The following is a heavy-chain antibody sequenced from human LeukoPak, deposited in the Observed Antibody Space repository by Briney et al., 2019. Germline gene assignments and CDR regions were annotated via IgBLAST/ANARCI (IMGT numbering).Heavy chain of an antibody. CDR3: AREFSSKLEWLAYVTGDDAFDV. CDR2: VNPKTGCT. V-gene: IGHV1-2*02. CDR1: GYSFTGYH. D-gene: IGHD3-3*01. Sequence: ASVKVSCKAFGYSFTGYHLHWVRQAPRQGLEWMGWVNPKTGCTNYARKFQGRVTMTRDTSINTVNMELSRLTSDDTAVYYCAREFSSKLEWLAYVTGDDAFDVWDQGTMITVS. J-gene: IGHJ3*01.